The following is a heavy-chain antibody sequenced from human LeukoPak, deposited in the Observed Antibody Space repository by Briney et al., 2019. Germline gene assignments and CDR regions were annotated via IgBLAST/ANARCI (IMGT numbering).Heavy chain of an antibody. V-gene: IGHV1-8*01. CDR3: ARDQSIRYFDWLRDYYYGMDV. CDR1: GYTFTSYD. J-gene: IGHJ6*02. CDR2: MNPNSGNT. Sequence: ASVKVSCKASGYTFTSYDINWVRQATGQGLEWMGWMNPNSGNTGYAQKFQGRVTMTRNTSISTAYMELSSPRSEDTAVYYCARDQSIRYFDWLRDYYYGMDVWGQGTTVTVSS. D-gene: IGHD3-9*01.